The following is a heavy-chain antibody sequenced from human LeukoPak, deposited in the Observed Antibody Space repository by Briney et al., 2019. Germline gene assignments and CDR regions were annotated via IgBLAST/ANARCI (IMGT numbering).Heavy chain of an antibody. CDR3: AKDIDLYGSGSYPVFDS. CDR2: ISWNSGYI. V-gene: IGHV3-9*01. Sequence: GGSLRLSCAASGFTFSNYAMSWVRQAPGKGLEWVSGISWNSGYIGYADSVKGRFTISRDNAKNSLYVQMNNLRAEDTALYYCAKDIDLYGSGSYPVFDSWGQGTLVTVSS. D-gene: IGHD3-10*01. CDR1: GFTFSNYA. J-gene: IGHJ4*02.